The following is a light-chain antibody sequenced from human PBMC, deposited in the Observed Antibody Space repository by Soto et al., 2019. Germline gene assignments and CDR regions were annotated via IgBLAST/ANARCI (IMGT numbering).Light chain of an antibody. V-gene: IGKV3-20*01. CDR2: GTS. J-gene: IGKJ1*01. CDR1: QSVSSNS. Sequence: EIVLTQSPGTLSLSPGESATLSCRASQSVSSNSLAWYRRNPGQPPSLLIYGTSTRATDIPRRLSGSGSGTDFTLTITRLEPEDFAVYFCQQYGDSPPTFGQRTKVEVK. CDR3: QQYGDSPPT.